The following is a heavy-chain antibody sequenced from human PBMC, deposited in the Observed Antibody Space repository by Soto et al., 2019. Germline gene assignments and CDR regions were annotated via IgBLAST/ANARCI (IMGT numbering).Heavy chain of an antibody. CDR3: AHTKDSSGFLTS. CDR2: IHWNDDK. CDR1: GFSLIVYGVR. Sequence: SGPTLVNPTQTLTLPCIFSGFSLIVYGVRVIWFRQPPGETLEWLALIHWNDDKRYSPYLKSRLTITKDTSKNQVVLTLTNLDPLDTGTYFCAHTKDSSGFLTSWGQGILVTVSS. V-gene: IGHV2-5*01. D-gene: IGHD3-22*01. J-gene: IGHJ5*02.